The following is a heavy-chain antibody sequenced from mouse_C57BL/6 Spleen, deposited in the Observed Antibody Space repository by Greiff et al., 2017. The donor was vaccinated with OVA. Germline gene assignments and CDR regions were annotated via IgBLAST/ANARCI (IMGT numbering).Heavy chain of an antibody. CDR2: IYPGDGDT. CDR3: ARGLGVGDY. D-gene: IGHD4-1*01. V-gene: IGHV1-82*01. Sequence: QVTLKESGPELVKPGASVKISCKASGYAFSSSWMNWVKQRPGKGLEWIGRIYPGDGDTNYNGKFKGKATLTADKSSSTAYMQLSSLTSEDSAVYFCARGLGVGDYWGQGTTLTVSS. CDR1: GYAFSSSW. J-gene: IGHJ2*01.